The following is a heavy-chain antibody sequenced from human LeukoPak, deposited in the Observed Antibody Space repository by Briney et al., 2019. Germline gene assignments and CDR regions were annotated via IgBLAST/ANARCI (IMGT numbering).Heavy chain of an antibody. CDR1: GGSFSGYY. CDR2: INHSGST. Sequence: SETLSLTCAVYGGSFSGYYWSWIRQPPGKGLEWIGEINHSGSTNYNPSLKSRVTISVDTSKNQFSLKLSSVTAADTAVYYCARDLPVTTVTTEWYYFDYWGQGTLVTVSS. CDR3: ARDLPVTTVTTEWYYFDY. J-gene: IGHJ4*02. V-gene: IGHV4-34*01. D-gene: IGHD4-17*01.